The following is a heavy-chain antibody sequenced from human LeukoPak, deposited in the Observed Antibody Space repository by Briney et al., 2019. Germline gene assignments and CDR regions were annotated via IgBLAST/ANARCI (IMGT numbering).Heavy chain of an antibody. J-gene: IGHJ4*02. CDR3: ARGGIAAAGKAEVDY. D-gene: IGHD6-13*01. CDR1: GGSISSYY. V-gene: IGHV4-59*01. Sequence: PSETLSLTCTVSGGSISSYYWSWIRQPPGKGLEWIGYIYYSGSTNYNPSLKSRVTISVDTSKNQFSLKLSSVTAADTAVYYCARGGIAAAGKAEVDYWGQGTLGTVS. CDR2: IYYSGST.